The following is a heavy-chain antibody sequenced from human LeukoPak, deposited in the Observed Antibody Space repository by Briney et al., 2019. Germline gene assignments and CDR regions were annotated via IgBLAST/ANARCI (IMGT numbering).Heavy chain of an antibody. CDR2: IYYSGST. CDR1: GGSISSSSYY. Sequence: SETLSLTCTVYGGSISSSSYYWGWIRQPPGKGLEWIGSIYYSGSTYYNPSLKSRVTISVDTSKNQFSLKLSSVTAADTAVYYCARRRVPFDYWGQGTLVTVSS. J-gene: IGHJ4*02. V-gene: IGHV4-39*01. CDR3: ARRRVPFDY. D-gene: IGHD3-10*01.